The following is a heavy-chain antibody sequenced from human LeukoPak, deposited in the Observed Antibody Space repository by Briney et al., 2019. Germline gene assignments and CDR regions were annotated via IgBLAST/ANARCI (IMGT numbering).Heavy chain of an antibody. CDR2: LHCSGTR. CDR3: ARDPFRSSFDP. CDR1: GGSISTHH. V-gene: IGHV4-4*07. D-gene: IGHD3-3*01. Sequence: SETLSLTCSVSGGSISTHHWAWIRQPAGKGLEWIGRLHCSGTREYNPSLKSRVTISVDTSKNQFSLKMTSATAADTAVYFCARDPFRSSFDPWGQGILVTVSS. J-gene: IGHJ5*02.